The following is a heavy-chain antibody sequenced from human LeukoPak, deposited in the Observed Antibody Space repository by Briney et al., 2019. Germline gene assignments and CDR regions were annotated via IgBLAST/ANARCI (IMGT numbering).Heavy chain of an antibody. CDR3: ARGHGGEFRPQRVYYYMDV. D-gene: IGHD3-10*01. CDR1: GYTFTSYD. CDR2: MNPNSGNT. J-gene: IGHJ6*03. Sequence: ASVKVSCKASGYTFTSYDINWVRQATGQGLEWMGWMNPNSGNTGYAQKFQGRVTITRNTSISTAYVELSSLRAEDTAVYYCARGHGGEFRPQRVYYYMDVWGKGTTVTVSS. V-gene: IGHV1-8*03.